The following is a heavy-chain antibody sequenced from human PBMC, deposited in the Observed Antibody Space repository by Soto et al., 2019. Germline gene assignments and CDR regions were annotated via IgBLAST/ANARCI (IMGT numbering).Heavy chain of an antibody. D-gene: IGHD6-13*01. Sequence: GGSLRLSCAASGFTFSTYWMRWVRQVPGKGLVWVSHIDNDGISTTYADSVKGRFTISRDNAKNSLYLQMNSLRGEDTALYYCAKDMRGGSSSSRYYYGLDVWGQGTTVTVSS. V-gene: IGHV3-74*01. J-gene: IGHJ6*02. CDR1: GFTFSTYW. CDR2: IDNDGIST. CDR3: AKDMRGGSSSSRYYYGLDV.